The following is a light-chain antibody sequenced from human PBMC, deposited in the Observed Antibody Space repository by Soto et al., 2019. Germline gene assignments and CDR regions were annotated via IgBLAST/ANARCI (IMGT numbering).Light chain of an antibody. V-gene: IGKV1-39*01. J-gene: IGKJ3*01. CDR1: QSINNF. Sequence: DIQMTQSPSSLSASVGDRVTITCRASQSINNFLNWYQQKPGKAPKLLIYTASSLLSGVPSRFSGSGSGTDFTLTISSLQPKDFATYYCQESFTTPFTFGPGTKVDIK. CDR2: TAS. CDR3: QESFTTPFT.